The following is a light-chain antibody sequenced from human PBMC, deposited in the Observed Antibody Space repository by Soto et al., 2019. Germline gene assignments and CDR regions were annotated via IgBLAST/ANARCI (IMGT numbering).Light chain of an antibody. V-gene: IGKV3-11*01. J-gene: IGKJ4*01. CDR3: QHHTNWPLT. Sequence: ETVLAQSPATLSFAPGEGATLCCRASHSVSSFLAWYQQKPGQAPRLLIYDASNRATGIPARFSGSGSGTDFTLTISSLKPADFAFQYCQHHTNWPLTFGGGTKVDIK. CDR2: DAS. CDR1: HSVSSF.